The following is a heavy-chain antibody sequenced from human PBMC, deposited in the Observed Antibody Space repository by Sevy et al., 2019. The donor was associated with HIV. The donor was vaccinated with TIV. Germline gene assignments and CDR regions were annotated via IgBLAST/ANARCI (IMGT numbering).Heavy chain of an antibody. CDR3: ARDPLFYSGSCIHYRFYYGMDV. Sequence: GGSLRLSCAASGFTFSTYAMHWVRQAPGKGLEWVAVIFYDGTEKYYADSVKGQSTIPRDNSKNTVYLKMNSLRVEDTAGYYCARDPLFYSGSCIHYRFYYGMDVWGQGTTVTVSS. CDR2: IFYDGTEK. J-gene: IGHJ6*02. CDR1: GFTFSTYA. V-gene: IGHV3-33*01. D-gene: IGHD3-10*01.